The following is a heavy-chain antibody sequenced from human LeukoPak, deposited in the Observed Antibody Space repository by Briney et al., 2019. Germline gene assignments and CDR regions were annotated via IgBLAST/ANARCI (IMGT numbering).Heavy chain of an antibody. Sequence: SETLSLTCTVSGGSISSSSYYWGWIRQPPGKGLEWIGGIYYSGSTYYNPSLKSRVTISVDTSKNQFSLKLSSVTAADTAVYYCARQRSTFEFDYWGQGTLVTVSS. CDR1: GGSISSSSYY. CDR3: ARQRSTFEFDY. CDR2: IYYSGST. V-gene: IGHV4-39*01. D-gene: IGHD2/OR15-2a*01. J-gene: IGHJ4*02.